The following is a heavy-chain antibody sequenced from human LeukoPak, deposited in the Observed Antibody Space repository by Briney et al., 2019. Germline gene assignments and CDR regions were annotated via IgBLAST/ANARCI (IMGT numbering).Heavy chain of an antibody. CDR2: INPDGSQK. CDR3: VRQMIRFWFDP. V-gene: IGHV3-7*01. CDR1: GFTFSRYW. D-gene: IGHD3-16*01. J-gene: IGHJ5*02. Sequence: GGSLRLSCAASGFTFSRYWMTWVRQAPGKGLEWVADINPDGSQKYSVDSVKGRFTISRDNARNAVFLQMNSLRDDDTAVYYCVRQMIRFWFDPWGQGSRVTVSS.